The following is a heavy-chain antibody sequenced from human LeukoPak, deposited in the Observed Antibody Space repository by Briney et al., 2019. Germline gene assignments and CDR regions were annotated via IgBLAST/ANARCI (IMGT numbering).Heavy chain of an antibody. CDR2: IYHSGST. CDR1: GYSISSGYY. D-gene: IGHD3-22*01. CDR3: ARDPTRIYDSSGYYGDDAFDI. Sequence: PSETLSLTCAVSGYSISSGYYWGWIRQPPGKGLEWIGSIYHSGSTYYNPSLKSRVTISVDTSKNQFSLKLRSVTAADTAVYYCARDPTRIYDSSGYYGDDAFDIWGQGTMVTVSS. J-gene: IGHJ3*02. V-gene: IGHV4-38-2*01.